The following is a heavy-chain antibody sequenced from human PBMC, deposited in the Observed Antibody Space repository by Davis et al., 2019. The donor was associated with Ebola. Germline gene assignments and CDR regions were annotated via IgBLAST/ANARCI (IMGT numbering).Heavy chain of an antibody. J-gene: IGHJ2*01. CDR3: ARRRWLQLNWYFDL. D-gene: IGHD5-24*01. CDR2: INAGNGNT. Sequence: ASVKVSCKASGYTFTSYAMHWVRQAPGQRLEWMGWINAGNGNTKYSQKFQGRVTITRDTSASTAYMELSSLRSEDTAVYYCARRRWLQLNWYFDLWGRGTLVTVSS. V-gene: IGHV1-3*01. CDR1: GYTFTSYA.